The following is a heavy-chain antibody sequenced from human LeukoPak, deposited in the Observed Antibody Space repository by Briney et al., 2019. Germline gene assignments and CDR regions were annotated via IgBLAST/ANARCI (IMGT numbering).Heavy chain of an antibody. CDR3: ARSRLSWFDP. Sequence: GASVKVSCKASGGTFSSYAISWVRQAPGQGLEWMGGIIPIFGTANYAQKFQGRVTITTDESTSTAYMELSSLRSEDTAVYYCARSRLSWFDPWGQGTLVTVSS. CDR2: IIPIFGTA. CDR1: GGTFSSYA. J-gene: IGHJ5*02. V-gene: IGHV1-69*05.